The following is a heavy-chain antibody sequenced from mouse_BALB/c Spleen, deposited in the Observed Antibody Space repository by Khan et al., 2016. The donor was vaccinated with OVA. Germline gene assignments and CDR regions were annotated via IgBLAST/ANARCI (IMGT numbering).Heavy chain of an antibody. V-gene: IGHV9-3-1*01. CDR2: INTYTGEP. J-gene: IGHJ4*01. D-gene: IGHD2-10*01. Sequence: QIQLVQSGPEVKKPGETVKISCKASGYTFTNYGMNWVKQAPGKGLKWMGWINTYTGEPTYADDFKGRFAFSLETSAITAYLQINNLKNEDTATYFCARPPYLSYVMAYWSQGTSVTVSS. CDR3: ARPPYLSYVMAY. CDR1: GYTFTNYG.